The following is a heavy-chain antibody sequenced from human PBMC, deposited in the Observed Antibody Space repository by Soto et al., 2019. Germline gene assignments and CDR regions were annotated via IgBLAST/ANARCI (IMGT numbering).Heavy chain of an antibody. CDR1: GFTFRNYG. CDR3: AKDLEVVGANRWGYDS. V-gene: IGHV3-33*06. J-gene: IGHJ5*01. Sequence: VRLVESGGGVVQPGRSLRLSCEASGFTFRNYGMHWVRQTPVKGLEWVAGIQYDGSKKYYAESVKGRFTISRDNSKNTLYLEIDSLRAEDTAVYYCAKDLEVVGANRWGYDSWGQGTLVTVSS. D-gene: IGHD1-26*01. CDR2: IQYDGSKK.